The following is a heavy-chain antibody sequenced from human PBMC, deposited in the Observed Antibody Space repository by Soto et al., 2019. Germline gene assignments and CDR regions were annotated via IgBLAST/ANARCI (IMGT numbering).Heavy chain of an antibody. D-gene: IGHD2-15*01. CDR1: GFTFSSYG. CDR3: AKDDCSGGSCYGWDYYYGMDV. CDR2: ISYDGSNK. J-gene: IGHJ6*02. Sequence: QVQLVESGGGVVQPGRSLRLSCAASGFTFSSYGMHWVRQAPGKGLEWVAVISYDGSNKYYADSVKGLFTISRDNSKNTLYLQMNSLRAEDTAVYYCAKDDCSGGSCYGWDYYYGMDVWGQGTTVTVSS. V-gene: IGHV3-30*18.